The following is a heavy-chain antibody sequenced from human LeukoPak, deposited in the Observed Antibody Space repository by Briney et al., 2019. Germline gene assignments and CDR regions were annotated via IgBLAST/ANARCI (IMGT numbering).Heavy chain of an antibody. J-gene: IGHJ5*02. Sequence: ASVKVSCKASGYTFTGYYMHWVRQAPGQGLEWMGIINPSGGSTSYAQKFQGRVTMTRDTSTSTVYMELSSLRSEDTAVYYCARDVAAAGTGYNWFDPWGQGTLVTVSS. V-gene: IGHV1-46*01. CDR2: INPSGGST. CDR1: GYTFTGYY. D-gene: IGHD6-13*01. CDR3: ARDVAAAGTGYNWFDP.